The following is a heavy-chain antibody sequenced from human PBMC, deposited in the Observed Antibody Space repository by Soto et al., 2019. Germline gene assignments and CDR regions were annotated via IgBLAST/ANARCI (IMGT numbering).Heavy chain of an antibody. D-gene: IGHD3-22*01. V-gene: IGHV3-11*01. CDR3: ARDENYYDSSGYQTT. CDR2: ISSSGSTI. J-gene: IGHJ5*02. Sequence: LRLSCAASGFTFSDYYMSWIRQAPGKGLEWVSYISSSGSTIYYADSVKGRFTISRDNAKNSLYLQMNSLRAEDTAVYYCARDENYYDSSGYQTTWGQGTLVTVSS. CDR1: GFTFSDYY.